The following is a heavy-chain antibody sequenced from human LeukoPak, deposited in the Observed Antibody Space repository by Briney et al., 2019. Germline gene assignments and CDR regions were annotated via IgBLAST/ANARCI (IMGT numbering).Heavy chain of an antibody. D-gene: IGHD2-2*03. CDR2: IYYSGST. CDR3: ARGSVGYCSSTSCSHDPFDY. Sequence: SETLSLTCTVSGGSISSGGYYWSWIRQHPGKGLEWIGYIYYSGSTYYNPSLKSRVTISVDTSKNQFSLKLSSVTAADTAVYYCARGSVGYCSSTSCSHDPFDYWGQGTLVTVSS. V-gene: IGHV4-31*03. J-gene: IGHJ4*02. CDR1: GGSISSGGYY.